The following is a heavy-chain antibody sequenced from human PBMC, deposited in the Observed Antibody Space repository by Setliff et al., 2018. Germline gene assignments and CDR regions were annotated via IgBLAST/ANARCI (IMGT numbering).Heavy chain of an antibody. CDR1: DDSIYSDYYF. V-gene: IGHV4-39*07. J-gene: IGHJ2*01. CDR3: ARTSTGRYFDL. D-gene: IGHD2-2*01. Sequence: TLSLTCSVSDDSIYSDYYFWGWIRQPPGKGLEWIANIYYSVSTFHSPSLKSRVTMSINTSKNQFSLNLYSVTAADTAVYYCARTSTGRYFDLWGRGTLVTVSS. CDR2: IYYSVST.